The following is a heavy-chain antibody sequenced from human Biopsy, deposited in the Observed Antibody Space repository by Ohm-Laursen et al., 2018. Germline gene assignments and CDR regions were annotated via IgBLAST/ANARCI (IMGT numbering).Heavy chain of an antibody. CDR1: GGTFSNYG. CDR3: ATKLTGYFHH. V-gene: IGHV1-69*06. Sequence: SVKVSCKVPGGTFSNYGVNWVRQAPGQGLEWLGGNIPISGTGNYAQKFQDRVTVAADTSTSTATMELRSLRSDDTAVYYCATKLTGYFHHWGQGTLVIVSS. J-gene: IGHJ1*01. D-gene: IGHD3-9*01. CDR2: NIPISGTG.